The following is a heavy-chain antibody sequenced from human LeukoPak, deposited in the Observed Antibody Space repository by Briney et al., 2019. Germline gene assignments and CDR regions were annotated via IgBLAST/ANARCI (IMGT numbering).Heavy chain of an antibody. CDR1: GFTSSSYA. CDR2: ISGSGGST. CDR3: AKDLGILPHDAFDI. J-gene: IGHJ3*02. Sequence: GGSLRLSCVVSGFTSSSYAMSWVRQAPGKGLEWVSGISGSGGSTYYADSVKGRFTISRDNTKNTLYLQMNSLRAEDTAVYYCAKDLGILPHDAFDIWGQGTMVTVSS. V-gene: IGHV3-23*01. D-gene: IGHD1-26*01.